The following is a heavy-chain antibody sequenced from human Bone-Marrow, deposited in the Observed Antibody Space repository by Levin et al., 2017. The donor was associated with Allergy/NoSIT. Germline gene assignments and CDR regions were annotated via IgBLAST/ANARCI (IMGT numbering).Heavy chain of an antibody. CDR1: GYTLTELS. J-gene: IGHJ5*02. Sequence: GASVKVSCKVSGYTLTELSMHWVRQAPGKGLEWMGGFDPEDGETIYAQKFQGRVTMTEDTSTDTAYMELSSLRSEDTAVYYCATSHIVVVPAAMFGADWFDPWGQGTLVTVSS. V-gene: IGHV1-24*01. CDR3: ATSHIVVVPAAMFGADWFDP. D-gene: IGHD2-2*01. CDR2: FDPEDGET.